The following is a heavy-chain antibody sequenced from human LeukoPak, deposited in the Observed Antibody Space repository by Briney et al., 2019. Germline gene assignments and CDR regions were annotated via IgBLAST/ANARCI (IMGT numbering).Heavy chain of an antibody. CDR2: INHSGST. CDR3: ARDLGGSYPHWGYFDY. CDR1: GGSFSGYY. V-gene: IGHV4-34*01. Sequence: PSETLSLTCAVYGGSFSGYYWSWIRQPPGKGLEWIGEINHSGSTNYNPSLKSRVTISVDTSKNQFSLKLSSVTAADTAVYYCARDLGGSYPHWGYFDYWGQGTLVTVSS. J-gene: IGHJ4*02. D-gene: IGHD1-26*01.